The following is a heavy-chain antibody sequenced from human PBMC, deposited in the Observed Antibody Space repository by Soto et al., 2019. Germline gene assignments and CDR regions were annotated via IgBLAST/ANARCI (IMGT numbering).Heavy chain of an antibody. CDR3: ARGRGVDIVATIGFPYYYYGMDV. V-gene: IGHV4-34*01. Sequence: PSETLSLTCAVYGGSFSGYYWSWIRQPPGKGLEWIGEINHSGSTNYNPSLKSRVTISVDTSKNQFSLKLSSVAAADTAVYYCARGRGVDIVATIGFPYYYYGMDVWGQGTTVTVSS. D-gene: IGHD5-12*01. CDR2: INHSGST. J-gene: IGHJ6*02. CDR1: GGSFSGYY.